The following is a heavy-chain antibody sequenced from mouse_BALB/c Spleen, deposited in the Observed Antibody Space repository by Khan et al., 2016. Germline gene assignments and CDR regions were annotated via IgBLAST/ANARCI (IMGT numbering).Heavy chain of an antibody. V-gene: IGHV2-9*02. Sequence: QVQLMQSGPGLVAPSQSLSITCTVSGFSLTSYGVHWVRQPPGKGLEWLGVIWAGGSTNSNSALMSRLSISKDNSNSQVFLEMNSLQTDDKGMYYCARDRNYYGSSYRGYAMDYWGQGTSVTVSS. CDR3: ARDRNYYGSSYRGYAMDY. D-gene: IGHD1-1*01. CDR1: GFSLTSYG. CDR2: IWAGGST. J-gene: IGHJ4*01.